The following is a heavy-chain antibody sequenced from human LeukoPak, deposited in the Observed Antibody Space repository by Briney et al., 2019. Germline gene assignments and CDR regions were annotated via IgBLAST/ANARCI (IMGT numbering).Heavy chain of an antibody. D-gene: IGHD4-17*01. CDR3: ARAGPYGDFDY. CDR1: GGTFSSYA. Sequence: ASVKVSCKAPGGTFSSYAISWLRQAPGQGLEWMGGIIPIFGTANYAQKFQGRVTITTDESTSTAYMELSSLRSEDTAVYYCARAGPYGDFDYWGQGTLVTVSS. V-gene: IGHV1-69*05. J-gene: IGHJ4*02. CDR2: IIPIFGTA.